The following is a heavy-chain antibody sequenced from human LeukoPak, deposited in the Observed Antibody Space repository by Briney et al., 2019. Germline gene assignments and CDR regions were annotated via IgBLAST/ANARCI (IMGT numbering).Heavy chain of an antibody. CDR2: MNPNSGNT. CDR3: ARQSTYYDILTGYSAGYYFDY. V-gene: IGHV1-8*03. Sequence: ASVKVSCKASGYTFTSYDINWVRQATGQGLEWMGWMNPNSGNTGYAQKFQGRVTITRNTSISTAYMELSSLRSEDTAVYYCARQSTYYDILTGYSAGYYFDYWGQGTLVTVSS. CDR1: GYTFTSYD. D-gene: IGHD3-9*01. J-gene: IGHJ4*02.